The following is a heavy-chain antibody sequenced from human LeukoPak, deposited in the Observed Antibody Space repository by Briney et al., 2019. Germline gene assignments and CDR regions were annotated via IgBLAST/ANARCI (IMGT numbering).Heavy chain of an antibody. CDR2: IRSKADSYAT. J-gene: IGHJ3*02. V-gene: IGHV3-73*01. Sequence: GGSLRLSCAASGFTFSGSAMHWVRQASGKGLEWVGRIRSKADSYATAYAASVLGRFAISRDDSKNTAYLQMNSLKTEDTAVYYCTPYDSRGYYAFDMWGQGTMVTVSS. D-gene: IGHD3-22*01. CDR1: GFTFSGSA. CDR3: TPYDSRGYYAFDM.